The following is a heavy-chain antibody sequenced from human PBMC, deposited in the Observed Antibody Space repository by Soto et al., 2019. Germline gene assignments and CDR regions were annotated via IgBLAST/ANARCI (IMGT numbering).Heavy chain of an antibody. Sequence: QVQLQESGPGLVKPSETLSLTCTVSGGSISTFYWSWIRQPPGKGLEWIGYISYTGSTKSNPSLKSRLTISLDTSKNQFSLELSSVTAADTAVYYGARDRTGYYFDYWGQGTLVTVSS. CDR2: ISYTGST. J-gene: IGHJ4*02. D-gene: IGHD2-15*01. V-gene: IGHV4-59*01. CDR1: GGSISTFY. CDR3: ARDRTGYYFDY.